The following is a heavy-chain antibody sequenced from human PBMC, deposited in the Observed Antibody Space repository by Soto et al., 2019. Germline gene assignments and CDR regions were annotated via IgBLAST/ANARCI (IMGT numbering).Heavy chain of an antibody. V-gene: IGHV3-33*08. D-gene: IGHD2-2*01. CDR1: GFTFSSYA. Sequence: GGSLRLSCAASGFTFSSYAMSWVRQAPGKGLEWVAVIWYDGSNKYYADSVKGRFTISRDNSKNTLYLQMNSLRAEDTAVYYCARELVVVPAAMLSRYYYYYGMDVWGQGTTVTVSS. CDR3: ARELVVVPAAMLSRYYYYYGMDV. CDR2: IWYDGSNK. J-gene: IGHJ6*02.